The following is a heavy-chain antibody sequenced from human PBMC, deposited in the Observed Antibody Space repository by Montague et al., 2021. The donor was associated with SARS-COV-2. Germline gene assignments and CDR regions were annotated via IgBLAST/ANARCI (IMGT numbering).Heavy chain of an antibody. CDR1: GDSITSSL. CDR2: IYYGGST. CDR3: AREAFGGFIDH. D-gene: IGHD3-16*01. Sequence: SETLSLTCTVSGDSITSSLWTWVRQPPGKGLEWIGYIYYGGSTNHTPSLKSRVTISVDVSKNQFSLKLSSVTAADTAVYYCAREAFGGFIDHWGQGTLVTVSS. J-gene: IGHJ4*02. V-gene: IGHV4-59*01.